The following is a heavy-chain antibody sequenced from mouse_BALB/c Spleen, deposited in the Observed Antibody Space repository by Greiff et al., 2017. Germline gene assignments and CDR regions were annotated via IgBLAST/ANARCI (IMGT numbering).Heavy chain of an antibody. CDR1: GYTFTDYW. Sequence: QVQLQQPGAELVMPGASVKMSCKASGYTFTDYWMHWVKQRPGQGLEWIGAIDTSDSYTSYNQKFKGKATLTVDESSSTAYMQLSSLTSEDSAVYYCARGHGNYWYFDVWGAGTTVTVSS. J-gene: IGHJ1*01. CDR3: ARGHGNYWYFDV. CDR2: IDTSDSYT. V-gene: IGHV1-69*01. D-gene: IGHD2-1*01.